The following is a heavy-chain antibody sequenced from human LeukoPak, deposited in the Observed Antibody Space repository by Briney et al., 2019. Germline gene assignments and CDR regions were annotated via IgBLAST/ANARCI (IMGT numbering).Heavy chain of an antibody. V-gene: IGHV1-2*02. J-gene: IGHJ4*02. CDR3: ARGVSGYDPFDY. D-gene: IGHD5-12*01. CDR2: INPNSGGT. Sequence: ASVKVSCKASGYTFTGHYMHWVRQAPGQGLEWMGWINPNSGGTNYAQKFQGRVTMTRDTSISTAYMELSRLRSDDTAVYYCARGVSGYDPFDYWGQGTLVTVSS. CDR1: GYTFTGHY.